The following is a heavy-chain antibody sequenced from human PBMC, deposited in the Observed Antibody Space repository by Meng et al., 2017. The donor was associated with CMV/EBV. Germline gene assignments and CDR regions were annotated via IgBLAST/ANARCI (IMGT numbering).Heavy chain of an antibody. Sequence: ASVKVSCKASGYTFSSYYMHWVRQAPGQGLEWMGIINPSGGSTSYAQKFQGRVTMTRDTSTSTVYMELSSLRSEDTAVYYCARERATCGGDCYRGWLDPWGQGTRVTVSS. D-gene: IGHD2-21*01. CDR3: ARERATCGGDCYRGWLDP. V-gene: IGHV1-46*01. CDR2: INPSGGST. J-gene: IGHJ5*02. CDR1: GYTFSSYY.